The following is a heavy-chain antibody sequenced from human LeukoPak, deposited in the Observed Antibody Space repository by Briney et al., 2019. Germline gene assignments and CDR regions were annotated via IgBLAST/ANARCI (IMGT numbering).Heavy chain of an antibody. CDR1: GGTFSSYA. J-gene: IGHJ5*02. V-gene: IGHV1-69*13. CDR2: IIPIFGTA. CDR3: ARPRTYYYGSGSSRFHWFDP. Sequence: GASVKVSCKASGGTFSSYAISWVRQAPGQGLEWMGGIIPIFGTANYAQKFQGRVTITADESTSTAYMELSSLRSEDTAVYYCARPRTYYYGSGSSRFHWFDPWAREPWSPSPQ. D-gene: IGHD3-10*01.